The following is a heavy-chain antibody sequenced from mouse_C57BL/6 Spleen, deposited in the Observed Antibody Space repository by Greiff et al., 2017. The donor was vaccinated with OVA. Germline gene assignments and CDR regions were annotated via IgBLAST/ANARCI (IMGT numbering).Heavy chain of an antibody. CDR2: IYIGYGYT. Sequence: EVQLQQSGAELVRPGSSVKMSCKTSGYTFTSYGINWVKQRPGQGLEWIGYIYIGYGYTEYNEKFKGKATLTSDTSSSPDYMQLSSLTSEDSAIYFYARPSTVASYYYAMDYGGQGTSVTVSS. J-gene: IGHJ4*01. CDR1: GYTFTSYG. CDR3: ARPSTVASYYYAMDY. V-gene: IGHV1-58*01. D-gene: IGHD1-1*01.